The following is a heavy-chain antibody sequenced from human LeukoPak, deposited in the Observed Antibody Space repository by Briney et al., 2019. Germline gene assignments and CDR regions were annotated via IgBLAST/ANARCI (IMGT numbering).Heavy chain of an antibody. J-gene: IGHJ4*02. Sequence: GESLKISCKGSGYSFTSYWIGWARQMPGKGLEWMGIIYPGDSDTRYSPSFQGQVTISADKSISTAYLQWSSLKASDTAMYYCARLADDYVWGSYRTVGYFDYWGQGTLVTVSS. V-gene: IGHV5-51*01. CDR1: GYSFTSYW. D-gene: IGHD3-16*02. CDR3: ARLADDYVWGSYRTVGYFDY. CDR2: IYPGDSDT.